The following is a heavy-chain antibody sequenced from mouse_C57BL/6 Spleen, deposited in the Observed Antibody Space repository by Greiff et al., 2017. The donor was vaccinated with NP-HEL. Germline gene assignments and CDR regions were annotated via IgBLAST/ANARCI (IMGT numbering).Heavy chain of an antibody. J-gene: IGHJ2*01. D-gene: IGHD2-5*01. CDR1: GYTFTSYW. CDR3: ATSLYYSNYYFDY. CDR2: IDPSDSET. Sequence: QVQLQQPGAELVRPGSSVKLSCKASGYTFTSYWMHWVKQRPIQGLEWIGNIDPSDSETHYNQKFKDKATVTVDKSSSTAYMQLSSLTSEDSAVYYCATSLYYSNYYFDYWGQGTTLTVSS. V-gene: IGHV1-52*01.